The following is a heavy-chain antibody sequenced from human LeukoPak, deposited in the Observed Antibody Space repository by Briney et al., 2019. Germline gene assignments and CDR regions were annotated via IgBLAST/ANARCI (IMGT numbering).Heavy chain of an antibody. CDR2: IGAGGTFT. CDR3: VKEGFGMAINPFDY. Sequence: GGSLRLSCAASGFTFNKYAMSWVRQAPGKGLEWVSGIGAGGTFTYYADSVKGRFTISRDNSRNTLYLQMNSLRVDDTAVYYCVKEGFGMAINPFDYWGQGTLVTVSS. J-gene: IGHJ4*02. CDR1: GFTFNKYA. V-gene: IGHV3-23*01. D-gene: IGHD3-10*01.